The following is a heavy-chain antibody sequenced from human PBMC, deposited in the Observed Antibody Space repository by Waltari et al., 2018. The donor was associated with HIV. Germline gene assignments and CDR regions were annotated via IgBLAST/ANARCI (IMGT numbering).Heavy chain of an antibody. CDR1: GFTFGDYS. D-gene: IGHD1-26*01. Sequence: EVQLVESGGGLVQPGRSLRLSCTASGFTFGDYSMSWFRQAPGKGLEWVGFIRSKAYGGTTEYAASVKGRFTISRDDSKSSAYLQMNSLKTEDIAVYYCTRDIVGAWDAFDIWGQGTMVTVSS. CDR2: IRSKAYGGTT. V-gene: IGHV3-49*03. J-gene: IGHJ3*02. CDR3: TRDIVGAWDAFDI.